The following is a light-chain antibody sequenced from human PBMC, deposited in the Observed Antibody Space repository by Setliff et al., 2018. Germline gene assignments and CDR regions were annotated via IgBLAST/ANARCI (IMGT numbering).Light chain of an antibody. CDR1: SSNIGSNT. V-gene: IGLV1-44*01. J-gene: IGLJ1*01. CDR3: SSYTSLSTRV. CDR2: SND. Sequence: QSVLAQPPSTSGTPGQKVTISCSGGSSNIGSNTVNWYQQFPGTAPKLLIYSNDQRPSGVPDRFSGSKSGTSASLAISGLQSEDEADYYCSSYTSLSTRVFGTGTKVTVL.